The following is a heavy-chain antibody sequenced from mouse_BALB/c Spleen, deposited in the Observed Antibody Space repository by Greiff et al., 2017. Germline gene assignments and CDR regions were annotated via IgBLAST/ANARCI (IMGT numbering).Heavy chain of an antibody. CDR1: GYTFTNYW. V-gene: IGHV1-63*02. J-gene: IGHJ4*01. Sequence: VQLQQSGAELVRPGTSVKISCKASGYTFTNYWLGWVKQRPGHGLEWIGVIYPGGGYTNYNEKFKGKATLTADTSSSTAYMQLRSLTSEDSAVYFCGRGGSNYAMDYWGQGTSVTVSS. CDR3: GRGGSNYAMDY. CDR2: IYPGGGYT. D-gene: IGHD5-1*01.